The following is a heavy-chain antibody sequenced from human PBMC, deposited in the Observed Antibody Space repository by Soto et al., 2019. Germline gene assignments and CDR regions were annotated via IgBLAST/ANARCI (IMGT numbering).Heavy chain of an antibody. CDR3: ARDVIAPPNYFDP. V-gene: IGHV4-4*02. CDR2: XXXDXTX. D-gene: IGHD4-4*01. J-gene: IGHJ5*02. CDR1: GVSLTSGNW. Sequence: SETLSLTCAVSGVSLTSGNWWTWVRQSPQRGLEXIGEXXXDXTXXXYXXXXRRVAMSVDTSRNQFSLKMNSVTAADPAVYYCARDVIAPPNYFDPWGQGTLVTVSS.